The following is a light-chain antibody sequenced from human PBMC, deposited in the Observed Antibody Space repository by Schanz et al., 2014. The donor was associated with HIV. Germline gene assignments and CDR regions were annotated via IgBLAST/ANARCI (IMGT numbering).Light chain of an antibody. V-gene: IGLV2-14*01. J-gene: IGLJ1*01. CDR2: DVS. CDR1: SSDVGGYNY. Sequence: QSALTQPASVSGSPGQSVTISCTGSSSDVGGYNYVSWYQQHSGKAPKLMIYDVSNRPSGVSNRFSGSKSGNTASLTISGLQPEDEADYYCNSYSHSNTYVFGSGTKLTVL. CDR3: NSYSHSNTYV.